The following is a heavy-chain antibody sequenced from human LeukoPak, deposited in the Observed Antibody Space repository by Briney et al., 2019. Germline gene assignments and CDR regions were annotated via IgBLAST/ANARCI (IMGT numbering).Heavy chain of an antibody. V-gene: IGHV3-21*01. D-gene: IGHD5-18*01. CDR1: GFTFSSYS. CDR3: ARDGDVDTAIDY. CDR2: ISSSSSYI. J-gene: IGHJ4*02. Sequence: GGSLRLSCAASGFTFSSYSMNWVRQAPGKGLEWVSSISSSSSYIYYADSVKGRFTISRDNAKNSLYLQMNSLRAEDTAVYYCARDGDVDTAIDYWGQGTLVTVSS.